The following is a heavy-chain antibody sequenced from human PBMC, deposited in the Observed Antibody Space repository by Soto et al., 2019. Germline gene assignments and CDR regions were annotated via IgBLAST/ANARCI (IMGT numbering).Heavy chain of an antibody. Sequence: EVQLVESGGGLVKPGGSLTLSCAASRFAFRSYNMNWVRQAPGKGLEWVASISSGSSNIYYADSVKGRFTISRDNAKNSLFLQMGSLRAEDSAVYYCASATVVAATFDFWGQGTLVTVSS. J-gene: IGHJ4*02. V-gene: IGHV3-21*01. CDR3: ASATVVAATFDF. CDR2: ISSGSSNI. D-gene: IGHD2-15*01. CDR1: RFAFRSYN.